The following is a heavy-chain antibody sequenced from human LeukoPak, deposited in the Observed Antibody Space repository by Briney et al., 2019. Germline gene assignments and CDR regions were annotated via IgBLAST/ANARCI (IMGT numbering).Heavy chain of an antibody. V-gene: IGHV1-2*04. CDR1: GYTFTSYG. CDR2: INPNSGGT. CDR3: ARGQRSAAYYYYYYGMDV. J-gene: IGHJ6*02. Sequence: ASVKVSCKASGYTFTSYGISWVRQAPGQGLEWMGWINPNSGGTNYAQKFQGWVTMTRDTSISTAYMELSRLRSDDTAVYYCARGQRSAAYYYYYYGMDVWGQGTTVTVSS. D-gene: IGHD6-25*01.